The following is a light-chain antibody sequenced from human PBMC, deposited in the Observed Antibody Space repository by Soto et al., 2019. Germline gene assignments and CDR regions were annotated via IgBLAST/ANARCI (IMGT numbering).Light chain of an antibody. V-gene: IGLV2-14*01. CDR1: SSDVGGYNY. CDR3: SSYTSSSTVV. CDR2: DVS. Sequence: QSALTQPASVSGSPGQSITISCTGTSSDVGGYNYVSWYQQHPGKAPKLMIYDVSNRPSGVSNRFSGSKSGNTASLTISGLQAEDEAEYYCSSYTSSSTVVFGGGTKVTFL. J-gene: IGLJ2*01.